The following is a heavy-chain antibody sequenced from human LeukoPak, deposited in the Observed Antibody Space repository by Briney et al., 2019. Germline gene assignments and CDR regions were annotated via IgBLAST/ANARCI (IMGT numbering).Heavy chain of an antibody. CDR2: IYYSGST. Sequence: PSETLSLTCTVSGGSISSYYWSWIRQPPGKGLEWIGYIYYSGSTNYNPSLKSRVTISVDTSKNQFSLKLSSVTAADTAVYYCARGSIAAAGGGGFDYWGQGTLVTVSS. CDR1: GGSISSYY. CDR3: ARGSIAAAGGGGFDY. D-gene: IGHD6-13*01. V-gene: IGHV4-59*01. J-gene: IGHJ4*02.